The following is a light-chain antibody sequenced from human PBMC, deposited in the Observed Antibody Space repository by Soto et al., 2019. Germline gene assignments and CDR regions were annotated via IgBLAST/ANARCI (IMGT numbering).Light chain of an antibody. CDR1: QSISSW. CDR2: KAS. V-gene: IGKV1-5*03. CDR3: QQYNSYPYT. J-gene: IGKJ2*01. Sequence: DIQMTQSPSTLSASVGDRVTITCRASQSISSWLAWYQQRPGKAPKLLIYKASSLESGVPSRFSGSGSGTEFTLTISSLQPDDFATYYCQQYNSYPYTFGQGTKLEIK.